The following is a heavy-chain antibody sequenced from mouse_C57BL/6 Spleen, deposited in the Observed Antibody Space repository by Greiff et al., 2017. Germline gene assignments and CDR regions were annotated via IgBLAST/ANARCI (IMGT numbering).Heavy chain of an antibody. V-gene: IGHV1-15*01. CDR1: GYTFTDYE. D-gene: IGHD1-1*01. CDR2: IDPETGGT. CDR3: TREGPLLPYAMDY. Sequence: VQLQQSGAELVRPGASVTLSCKASGYTFTDYEMHWVKQTPVHGLEWIGAIDPETGGTAYNQKFKGKAILTADKSSSTAYMELRSLTSEDSAVYYCTREGPLLPYAMDYWGQGTSVTVSS. J-gene: IGHJ4*01.